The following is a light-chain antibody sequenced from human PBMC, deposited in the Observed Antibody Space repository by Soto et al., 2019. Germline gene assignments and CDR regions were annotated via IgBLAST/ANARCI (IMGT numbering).Light chain of an antibody. V-gene: IGKV3-20*01. Sequence: EIVLTQSPGTLSLSPGDRATLSCRASQSVSNNYLAWYQQKPGQAPRLLIYGASSRATGISGRFSGSGSGTDFTLTISRLEHEDFAVYYCQQDGSSPRTFGQGAKLEIK. CDR3: QQDGSSPRT. CDR2: GAS. J-gene: IGKJ2*01. CDR1: QSVSNNY.